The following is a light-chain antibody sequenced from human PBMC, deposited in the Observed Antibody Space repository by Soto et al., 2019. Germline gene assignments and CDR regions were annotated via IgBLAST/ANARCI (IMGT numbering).Light chain of an antibody. V-gene: IGKV2-30*01. CDR3: MQGSHWPRT. CDR2: KVS. J-gene: IGKJ1*01. Sequence: EVVMTQSPLSLPVTLGQPASISCRSSQSLVNSDGNTYLNWFHQRPGQSPRRLIYKVSNRDSGVXDXXSGGGSGTDFNLRISRVEAEDVGVYYCMQGSHWPRTFGQGTRVEIK. CDR1: QSLVNSDGNTY.